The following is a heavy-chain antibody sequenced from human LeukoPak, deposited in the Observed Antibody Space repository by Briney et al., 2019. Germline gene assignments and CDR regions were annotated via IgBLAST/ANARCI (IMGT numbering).Heavy chain of an antibody. CDR2: LTGSGGST. D-gene: IGHD2-2*01. J-gene: IGHJ6*02. CDR3: ARAGCSTNSCYAPYYYYGMDV. V-gene: IGHV3-23*01. Sequence: PGGSLRLSCTASGFTFSSFAMSWVRQAPGKGLEWVSALTGSGGSTYYADSVKGRFTISRDNSKNTLYLQMGSLRAGDMAVYYCARAGCSTNSCYAPYYYYGMDVWGQGTAVTVSS. CDR1: GFTFSSFA.